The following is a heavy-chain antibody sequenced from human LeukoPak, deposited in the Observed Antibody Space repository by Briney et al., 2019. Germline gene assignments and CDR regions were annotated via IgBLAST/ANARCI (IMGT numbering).Heavy chain of an antibody. CDR3: ARVYYDTSGYPLKDY. J-gene: IGHJ4*02. D-gene: IGHD3-22*01. CDR2: ISGYNGIT. CDR1: GYTVTSYG. V-gene: IGHV1-18*01. Sequence: ASVKVSCKASGYTVTSYGISWVRQAPGQGLEWVGWISGYNGITNYTQKLQGRVTMTTDTSTSTAYMELRSLRSDDTAVYFCARVYYDTSGYPLKDYWGQGTLVTVSS.